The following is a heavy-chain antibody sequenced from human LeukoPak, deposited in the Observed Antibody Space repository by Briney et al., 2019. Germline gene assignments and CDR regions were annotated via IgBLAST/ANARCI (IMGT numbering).Heavy chain of an antibody. CDR2: IFHRGGT. Sequence: PSETLSLTCTASNDSISSGDYYWNWIRQPPGKGLEWIGYIFHRGGTSYNPSLKSRILFSVDTSQNQFPLKLNSVTAADTAVYYCVREILYCSGGSCYRGPFDNWGQGTLVTVSA. J-gene: IGHJ4*02. CDR3: VREILYCSGGSCYRGPFDN. V-gene: IGHV4-30-4*01. D-gene: IGHD2-15*01. CDR1: NDSISSGDYY.